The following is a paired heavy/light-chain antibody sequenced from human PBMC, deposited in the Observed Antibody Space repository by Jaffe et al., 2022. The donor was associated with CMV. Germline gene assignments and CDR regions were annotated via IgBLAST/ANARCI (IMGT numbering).Heavy chain of an antibody. CDR3: AREVSGTKRKYCTNGVCYPNWFDP. J-gene: IGHJ5*02. V-gene: IGHV3-21*01. Sequence: EVQLVESGGGLVKPGGSLRLSCAASGFTFSSYSMNWVRQAPGKGLEWVSSISSSSSYIYYADSVKGRFTISRDNAKNSLYLQMNSLRAEDTAVYYCAREVSGTKRKYCTNGVCYPNWFDPWGQGTLVTVSS. D-gene: IGHD2-8*01. CDR1: GFTFSSYS. CDR2: ISSSSSYI.
Light chain of an antibody. J-gene: IGKJ4*01. CDR2: AAS. CDR1: QSISSY. CDR3: QQSYSTHL. V-gene: IGKV1-39*01. Sequence: DIQMTQSPSSLSASVGDRVTITCRASQSISSYLNWYQQKPGKAPKLLIYAASSLQSGVPSRFSGSGSGTDFTLTISSLQPEDFATYYCQQSYSTHLFGGGTKVEIK.